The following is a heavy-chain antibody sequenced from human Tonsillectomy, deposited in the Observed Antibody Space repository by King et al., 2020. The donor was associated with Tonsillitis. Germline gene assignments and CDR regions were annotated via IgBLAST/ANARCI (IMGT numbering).Heavy chain of an antibody. CDR1: GDTFSNNA. CDR2: IIPMFDTT. CDR3: ARVGEGGPSSYYGMDV. J-gene: IGHJ6*02. D-gene: IGHD3-16*01. V-gene: IGHV1-69*01. Sequence: VQLVQSGAEVKKPGSSVKVSCKASGDTFSNNAISWVRQAPGQGLEWMGEIIPMFDTTNYAQKLQGRVTITADESRRTAYLEWSRLRSEDTGVYYCARVGEGGPSSYYGMDVWGQGTTVTVSS.